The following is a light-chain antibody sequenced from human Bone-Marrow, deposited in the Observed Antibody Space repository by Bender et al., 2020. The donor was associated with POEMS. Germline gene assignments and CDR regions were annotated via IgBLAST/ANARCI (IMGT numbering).Light chain of an antibody. J-gene: IGLJ3*02. V-gene: IGLV1-44*01. CDR1: SSNIGAHA. CDR3: AVWDVSLRGWV. Sequence: QSVLTQPPSASGTPGQRVTISCSGGSSNIGAHAVNWYQHLPGTAPKLLIYSSHRRPSEVPDRFSGSRSGTSASLAISRHQSEDGAVYYCAVWDVSLRGWVFGGGTKLTVL. CDR2: SSH.